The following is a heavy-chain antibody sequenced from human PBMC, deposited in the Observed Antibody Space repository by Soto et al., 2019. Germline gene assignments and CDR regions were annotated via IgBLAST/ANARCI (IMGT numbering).Heavy chain of an antibody. V-gene: IGHV3-30*18. CDR3: ANLGQRVTTPDY. CDR1: GFTFSSNG. CDR2: ISYDGSNK. Sequence: QVQLVESGGGVVQPGRSLRLSCAASGFTFSSNGMHWVRQAPGKGLEWVAVISYDGSNKYYADSVKGRFTISRDNSKNTLYLQMNSLRAEDTAVYYCANLGQRVTTPDYWGQGTLVTVSS. D-gene: IGHD4-17*01. J-gene: IGHJ4*02.